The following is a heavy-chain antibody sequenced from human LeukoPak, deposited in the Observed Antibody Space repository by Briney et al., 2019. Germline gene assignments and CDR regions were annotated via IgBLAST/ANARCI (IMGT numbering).Heavy chain of an antibody. CDR3: ARGREIVVVVAATHWFDP. Sequence: ASVKVSCKASGYTFTSYDINWVRQATGQGLEWMGWMNPNSGNTGYAQKFQARVTMTRNTSISTAYVELSSIRSDDTAVYYCARGREIVVVVAATHWFDPWGQGTLVTVSS. D-gene: IGHD2-15*01. CDR2: MNPNSGNT. J-gene: IGHJ5*02. V-gene: IGHV1-8*01. CDR1: GYTFTSYD.